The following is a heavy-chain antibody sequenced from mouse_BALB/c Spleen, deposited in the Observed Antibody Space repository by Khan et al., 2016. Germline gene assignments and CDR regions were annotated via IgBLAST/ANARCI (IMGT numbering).Heavy chain of an antibody. V-gene: IGHV3-2*02. J-gene: IGHJ2*01. D-gene: IGHD2-4*01. Sequence: QLEESGPGLVKPSQSLSLTCTVTGYSITSDYAWNWIRQFPGNKLEWMGYISYSGSTSYNPSLKSRISITRDTSKNQFFLQLNSVTTEDTATYYCARYYDYDFDYWGQGTTLTVSS. CDR1: GYSITSDYA. CDR3: ARYYDYDFDY. CDR2: ISYSGST.